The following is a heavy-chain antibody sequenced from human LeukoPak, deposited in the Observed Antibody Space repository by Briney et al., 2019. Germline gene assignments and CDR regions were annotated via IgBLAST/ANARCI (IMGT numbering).Heavy chain of an antibody. V-gene: IGHV4-34*01. CDR3: ARQWLVRNFDY. J-gene: IGHJ4*02. Sequence: SETLSLTCAVYGGSFSGYYWSWIRQPPGKGLEWIGEINHSGSTNYNPSLKSRVTISVDTSKNQFSLKLSSVTAADTAVYYCARQWLVRNFDYWGQGTLVTVSS. D-gene: IGHD6-19*01. CDR2: INHSGST. CDR1: GGSFSGYY.